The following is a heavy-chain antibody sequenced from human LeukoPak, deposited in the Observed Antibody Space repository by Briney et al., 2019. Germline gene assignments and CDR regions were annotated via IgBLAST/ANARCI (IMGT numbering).Heavy chain of an antibody. J-gene: IGHJ6*02. CDR2: ISYDGSNK. CDR3: AKGDHGYPHQDYYYYGMDV. CDR1: GFTFSSYG. V-gene: IGHV3-30*18. D-gene: IGHD5-18*01. Sequence: GGSLRLSCAASGFTFSSYGMHWVRQAPGKGLERVAVISYDGSNKYYADSVKGRFTISRDNSKNTLYLQMNSLRAEDTAVYYCAKGDHGYPHQDYYYYGMDVWGQGTTVTVSS.